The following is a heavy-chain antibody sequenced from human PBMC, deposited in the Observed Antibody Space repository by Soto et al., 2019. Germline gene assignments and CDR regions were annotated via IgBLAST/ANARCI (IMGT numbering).Heavy chain of an antibody. CDR1: GFPFNTYW. V-gene: IGHV3-7*01. D-gene: IGHD2-8*02. Sequence: EVQVVESGGGLVQPGGSLRLSCAASGFPFNTYWMSWVRQAAGKGLEWVANINQGGIEKYYVDSVKCRFTFSRDDGKDLLYLQMYRLRSEDTAVYYSARLAYRTDCICDGLAVDFDYWGQGTLATVSS. CDR2: INQGGIEK. CDR3: ARLAYRTDCICDGLAVDFDY. J-gene: IGHJ4*02.